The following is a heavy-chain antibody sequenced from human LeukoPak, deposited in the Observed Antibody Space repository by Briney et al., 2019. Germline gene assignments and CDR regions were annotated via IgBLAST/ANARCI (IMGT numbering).Heavy chain of an antibody. V-gene: IGHV3-13*01. Sequence: GGSLRLSCAASGFTFSSYDMHWVRQATGKGLEWVSAIGTAGDTYYPGSVKGRFTISGENAKNSLYLQMNSLRAEDTAVYYCARATKVNWFDPWGQGTLVTVSS. CDR2: IGTAGDT. D-gene: IGHD5-12*01. CDR1: GFTFSSYD. J-gene: IGHJ5*02. CDR3: ARATKVNWFDP.